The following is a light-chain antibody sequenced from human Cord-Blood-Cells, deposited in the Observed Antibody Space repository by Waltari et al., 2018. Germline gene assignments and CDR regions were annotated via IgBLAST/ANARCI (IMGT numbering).Light chain of an antibody. J-gene: IGKJ3*01. CDR1: QSVLYSSNNKNY. Sequence: DIVMTQSPDSLAVSLGERATINCKSSQSVLYSSNNKNYLAWYQQKPGQPPKLLIYWASTRASGVPARFSGSGSGTDFTLTISSLQAEDVAVYYCQQYYSTPPTFGPGTKVDIK. CDR2: WAS. CDR3: QQYYSTPPT. V-gene: IGKV4-1*01.